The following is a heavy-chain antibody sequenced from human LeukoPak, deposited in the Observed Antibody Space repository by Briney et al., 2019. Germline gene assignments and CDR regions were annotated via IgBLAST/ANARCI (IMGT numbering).Heavy chain of an antibody. CDR3: AREGAYCSSTSCRKKAWFDP. CDR1: GGSISSGGYY. V-gene: IGHV4-31*03. D-gene: IGHD2-2*01. J-gene: IGHJ5*02. Sequence: SQTLSLTCTVSGGSISSGGYYWSWIRQRPGKGLEWIGYIYYSGCTYYNPSLKSRVTISVDTSKNQFSLKLSSVTAADTAVYYCAREGAYCSSTSCRKKAWFDPWGQGTLVTVSS. CDR2: IYYSGCT.